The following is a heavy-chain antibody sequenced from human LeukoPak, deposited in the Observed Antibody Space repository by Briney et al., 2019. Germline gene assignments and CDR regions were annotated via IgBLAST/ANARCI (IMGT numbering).Heavy chain of an antibody. Sequence: GGSLRLSFEASGFTVSSNYMSWVRQAPGKGLEWVSVIYSGGSTYYADSVKGRFTISRDNSKSTLYLQMNSLGAEDTAVYYCARGTPSGYWGQGTLVTVSS. CDR1: GFTVSSNY. V-gene: IGHV3-53*01. D-gene: IGHD6-19*01. CDR2: IYSGGST. CDR3: ARGTPSGY. J-gene: IGHJ4*02.